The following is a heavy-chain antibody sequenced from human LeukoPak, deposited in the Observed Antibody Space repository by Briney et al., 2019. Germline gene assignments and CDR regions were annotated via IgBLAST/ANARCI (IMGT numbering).Heavy chain of an antibody. Sequence: GGSLRLSCAASGFTFSSYEMNWVRQAPGKGLEWVSYISSSGSTIYYADSVKGRFTISRDNAKNSLYLQMNSLRAEDTAVYYCARVGGMAAGSYWGQGTLVTVSS. CDR3: ARVGGMAAGSY. V-gene: IGHV3-48*03. CDR1: GFTFSSYE. D-gene: IGHD6-13*01. CDR2: ISSSGSTI. J-gene: IGHJ4*02.